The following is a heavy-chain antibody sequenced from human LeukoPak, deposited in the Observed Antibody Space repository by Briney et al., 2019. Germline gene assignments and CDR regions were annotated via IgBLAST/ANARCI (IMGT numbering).Heavy chain of an antibody. Sequence: GASVKVSCKASGYTFTDYYMHWVRQAPGQGLEWMGGIIPIFGTANYAQKFQGRVTITADESTSTAYMELSSLRSEDTAVYYCARDCGGDCYLGAFDIWGQGTMVTVSS. V-gene: IGHV1-69*13. D-gene: IGHD2-21*02. CDR1: GYTFTDYY. CDR3: ARDCGGDCYLGAFDI. J-gene: IGHJ3*02. CDR2: IIPIFGTA.